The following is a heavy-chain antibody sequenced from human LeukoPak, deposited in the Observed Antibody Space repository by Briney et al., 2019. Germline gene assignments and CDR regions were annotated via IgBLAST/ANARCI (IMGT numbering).Heavy chain of an antibody. D-gene: IGHD1-26*01. V-gene: IGHV3-30*03. CDR1: GFTFSSYG. CDR3: ARDGIVGSPLFKFDY. Sequence: GGSLRLSCAASGFTFSSYGMHWVRQAPGKGLEWVAVISYDGYNKYYVDSVKGRFTISRDNSKNTLYLQMNSLRAEDTAVYYCARDGIVGSPLFKFDYWGQGTLVTVSS. CDR2: ISYDGYNK. J-gene: IGHJ4*02.